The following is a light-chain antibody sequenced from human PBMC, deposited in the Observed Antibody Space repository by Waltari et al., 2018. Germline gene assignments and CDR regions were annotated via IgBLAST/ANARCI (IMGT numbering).Light chain of an antibody. V-gene: IGKV3-15*01. J-gene: IGKJ4*01. CDR1: LSIDDS. CDR3: QQYNQWPLT. Sequence: EIVMTQSPATLSVSRGGSATLSCRASLSIDDSLAWYQQKPGQPPRLLIHGASTRDTGIPVRFSVSGSGTAFTLTITGLQSEDFAVYFCQQYNQWPLTFGRGTKVEIK. CDR2: GAS.